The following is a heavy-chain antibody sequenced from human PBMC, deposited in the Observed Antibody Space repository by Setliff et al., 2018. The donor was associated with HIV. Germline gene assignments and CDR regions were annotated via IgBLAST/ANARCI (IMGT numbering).Heavy chain of an antibody. CDR3: ARHPNYNLLTGRNDAFDI. V-gene: IGHV5-51*01. Sequence: GESLKISCKGSGYTFTTYWIAWVRQMPGKGLEWMGIIYPGDSDTRYSPSFQGQVTISADKSISTAYLQWSSLKAADTAIYYCARHPNYNLLTGRNDAFDIWGQGTMVTVSS. J-gene: IGHJ3*02. CDR1: GYTFTTYW. CDR2: IYPGDSDT. D-gene: IGHD3-9*01.